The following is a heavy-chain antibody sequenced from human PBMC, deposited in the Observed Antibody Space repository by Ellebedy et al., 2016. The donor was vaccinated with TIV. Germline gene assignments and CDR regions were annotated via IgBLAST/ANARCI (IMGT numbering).Heavy chain of an antibody. V-gene: IGHV4-34*01. CDR1: GGSFSGYY. J-gene: IGHJ5*02. CDR3: ARGARPRPYNWFDP. CDR2: INHSGST. Sequence: SQTLSLTCXVYGGSFSGYYWSWIRQPPGKGLEWIGEINHSGSTNYNPSLKSRVTISVDTSKNQFSLKLSSVTAADTAVYYCARGARPRPYNWFDPWGQGTLVTVSS.